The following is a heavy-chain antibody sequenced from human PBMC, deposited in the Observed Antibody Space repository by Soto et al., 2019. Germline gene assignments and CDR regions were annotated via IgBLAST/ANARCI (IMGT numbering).Heavy chain of an antibody. Sequence: QVPLVQSGAEVKRPGSSVKVSCKASGDTFTFYSINWVRQAPGLGLEWMGRINPILSMSNYAQRFQGRVTVTADKSTRTAYMELSSLRSEDTAIYYCASSYGSGYRALDYWGQGALVTVSS. CDR1: GDTFTFYS. J-gene: IGHJ4*02. D-gene: IGHD3-10*01. CDR2: INPILSMS. CDR3: ASSYGSGYRALDY. V-gene: IGHV1-69*02.